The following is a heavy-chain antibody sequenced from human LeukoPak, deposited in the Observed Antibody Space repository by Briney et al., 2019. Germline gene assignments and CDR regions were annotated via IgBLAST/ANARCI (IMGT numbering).Heavy chain of an antibody. D-gene: IGHD2-21*02. CDR2: ISAYNGNT. CDR1: GYTFTSYG. CDR3: ARGRDCGGDCYSYYFDY. J-gene: IGHJ4*02. V-gene: IGHV1-18*01. Sequence: ASVKVSCKASGYTFTSYGISWVRQAPGQGLEWMGWISAYNGNTNYAQKLQGRVTMTTDTSTSTAYMGLRSLRSDDTAVYYCARGRDCGGDCYSYYFDYWGQGTLVTVSS.